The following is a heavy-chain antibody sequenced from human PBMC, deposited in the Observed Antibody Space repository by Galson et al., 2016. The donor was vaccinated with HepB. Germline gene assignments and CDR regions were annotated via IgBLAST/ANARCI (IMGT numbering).Heavy chain of an antibody. V-gene: IGHV3-33*01. CDR3: ARAYSTAGFDY. CDR2: VWYDGITP. J-gene: IGHJ4*02. Sequence: SLRLSCAASGFTFSGFAMHWVRQAPGKGLEWVALVWYDGITPYYVDSVKGRFTISRDNSDNTMYLQMSSLRAEDTAVYYCARAYSTAGFDYWGQGTLVTVSS. D-gene: IGHD2-21*01. CDR1: GFTFSGFA.